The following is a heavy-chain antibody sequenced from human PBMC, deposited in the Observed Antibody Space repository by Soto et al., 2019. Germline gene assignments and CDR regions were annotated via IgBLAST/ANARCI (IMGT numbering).Heavy chain of an antibody. Sequence: SDTLSLTFTVSGGSISSYYWSWIRQPPGKGLEWIGYIYYSGSTNYNPSLKSRVTISVDTSKNQFSLKLSSVTAADTAVYYCARDNYYDSSVDAFDIWGQGTMVT. V-gene: IGHV4-59*01. CDR2: IYYSGST. J-gene: IGHJ3*02. CDR3: ARDNYYDSSVDAFDI. CDR1: GGSISSYY. D-gene: IGHD3-22*01.